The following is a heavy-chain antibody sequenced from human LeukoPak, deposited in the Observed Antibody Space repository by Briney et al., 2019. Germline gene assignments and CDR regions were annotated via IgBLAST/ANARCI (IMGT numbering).Heavy chain of an antibody. CDR2: IRPEGTTT. CDR1: GFTFSRYG. J-gene: IGHJ4*02. CDR3: ARDLDWILFDY. D-gene: IGHD3-9*01. V-gene: IGHV3-74*03. Sequence: GGSLRLSCAASGFTFSRYGMHWVRQAPGKGLVWVSRIRPEGTTTAYADSVKGRFTISRDNAKNTLFLQMNSLSAEDTAVYYCARDLDWILFDYWGQGTLVTVSS.